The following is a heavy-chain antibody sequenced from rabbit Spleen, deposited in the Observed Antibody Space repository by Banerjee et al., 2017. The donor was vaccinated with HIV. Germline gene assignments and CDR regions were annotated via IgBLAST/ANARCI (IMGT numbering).Heavy chain of an antibody. Sequence: QSLEESGGDLVKPGASLTLTCIASGVSFSGNSYMCWVRQAPGKGLEWIACIDTGSSGFTYFASWAKGRFTISKTSSTTVTLRMTSLTAADTATYFCARAPHGGSDSYAFNLWGPGTLVTVS. CDR3: ARAPHGGSDSYAFNL. J-gene: IGHJ4*01. V-gene: IGHV1S40*01. D-gene: IGHD6-1*01. CDR1: GVSFSGNSY. CDR2: IDTGSSGFT.